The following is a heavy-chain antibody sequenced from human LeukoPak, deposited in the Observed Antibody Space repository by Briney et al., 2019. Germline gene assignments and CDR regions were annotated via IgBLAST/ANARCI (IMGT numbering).Heavy chain of an antibody. CDR2: IYYSGST. V-gene: IGHV4-31*03. CDR3: AKGYCSGGSCYSVDY. D-gene: IGHD2-15*01. Sequence: PSETLSLTCTVSGGSISSGGYYWSWIRQRPGKGLEWIGYIYYSGSTYYNPSLKSRVTISVDTSKNQFSLKLSSVTAADTAVYYCAKGYCSGGSCYSVDYWGQGTLVTVSS. J-gene: IGHJ4*02. CDR1: GGSISSGGYY.